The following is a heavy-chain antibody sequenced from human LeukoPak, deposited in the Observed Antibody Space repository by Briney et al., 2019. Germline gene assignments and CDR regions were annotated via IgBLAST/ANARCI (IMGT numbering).Heavy chain of an antibody. V-gene: IGHV1-8*03. Sequence: ASVKLSCKASGYTFTSYDINWVRQATGQGLEWMGWMNPNSGNTGYAQKFQGRVTITRNTSISTAYMELSSLRSEDTAVYYCARGVGYCSSTSCKLAWFDPWGQGTLVTVSS. CDR2: MNPNSGNT. CDR1: GYTFTSYD. D-gene: IGHD2-2*01. J-gene: IGHJ5*02. CDR3: ARGVGYCSSTSCKLAWFDP.